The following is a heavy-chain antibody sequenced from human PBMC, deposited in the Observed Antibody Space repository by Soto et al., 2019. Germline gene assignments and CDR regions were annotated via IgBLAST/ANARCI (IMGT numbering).Heavy chain of an antibody. CDR3: ARDRGYCSSTSCYGNWFDP. CDR2: INAGNGNT. V-gene: IGHV1-3*01. Sequence: ASVKVSCKASGYTFTSYAMHWVRQAPGQGLEWMGWINAGNGNTKYSQKFQGRVTITRDTSASTAYMELSSLRSEDTAVYYCARDRGYCSSTSCYGNWFDPWGQGTLVTVSS. J-gene: IGHJ5*02. CDR1: GYTFTSYA. D-gene: IGHD2-2*01.